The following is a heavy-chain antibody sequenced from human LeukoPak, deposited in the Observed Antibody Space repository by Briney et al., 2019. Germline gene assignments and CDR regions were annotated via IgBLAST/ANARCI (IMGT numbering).Heavy chain of an antibody. Sequence: GASVKVSCKASGYTFTNYAIHWLRQAPGQRLEWMGWINAGDGDTKYSQEFQGRLTIVRDTSANTAYMELSGLRSEDTAVYYCARPNHGYDYWGQGTLVTVSS. J-gene: IGHJ4*02. CDR3: ARPNHGYDY. V-gene: IGHV1-3*01. CDR1: GYTFTNYA. CDR2: INAGDGDT. D-gene: IGHD5-18*01.